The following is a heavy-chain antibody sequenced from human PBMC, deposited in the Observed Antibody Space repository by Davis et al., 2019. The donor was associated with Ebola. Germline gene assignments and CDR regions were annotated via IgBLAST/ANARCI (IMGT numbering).Heavy chain of an antibody. CDR2: ISSSGSTI. CDR3: ARESYDILTGYLRYYGMDV. Sequence: GGSLRLSCAASGSTFSDYYMSWIRQAPGKGLEWVSYISSSGSTIYYADSVKGRFTISRDNAKNTLYLQMNSLRAEDTAVYYCARESYDILTGYLRYYGMDVWGQGTTVTVSS. D-gene: IGHD3-9*01. CDR1: GSTFSDYY. J-gene: IGHJ6*02. V-gene: IGHV3-11*04.